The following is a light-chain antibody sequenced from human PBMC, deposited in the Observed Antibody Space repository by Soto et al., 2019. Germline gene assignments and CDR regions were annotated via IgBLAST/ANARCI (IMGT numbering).Light chain of an antibody. CDR1: ASDIGGYSF. Sequence: QSVLTQPPSASGSPGQSVAISCTGTASDIGGYSFVSWYQQHPGKAPKLLIYDVNKGPSGVPDRFSGSKSGNTASLTVSGLQAEDEAEYYCSAHGGTNPYVFGTGTKVTVL. V-gene: IGLV2-8*01. J-gene: IGLJ1*01. CDR2: DVN. CDR3: SAHGGTNPYV.